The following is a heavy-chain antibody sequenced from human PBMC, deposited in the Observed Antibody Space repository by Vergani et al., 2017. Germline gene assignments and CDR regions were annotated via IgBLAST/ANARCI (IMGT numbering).Heavy chain of an antibody. J-gene: IGHJ4*02. CDR3: ARGIVGGLEFDN. D-gene: IGHD1-26*01. Sequence: EVRLAESGGGLVQPGGSLRLSCAVSGFTFTSYSMNWVRQAPGKGLEWVSYISGVGDTINYADSVEGRFTISRDNSLHLQMNSLRVEDTAVYYCARGIVGGLEFDNWGQGTLVTVSS. CDR1: GFTFTSYS. CDR2: ISGVGDTI. V-gene: IGHV3-48*01.